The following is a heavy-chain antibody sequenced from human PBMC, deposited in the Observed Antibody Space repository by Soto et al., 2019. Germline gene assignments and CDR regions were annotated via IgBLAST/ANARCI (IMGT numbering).Heavy chain of an antibody. Sequence: SPPGTGDEGSMGSYYWSWILEPPGMGREWLGSIYYSGSTNYNPSRKGGVTISVDTSKSQCSLKLSSVTAADTAVYYRARERSIAAATASVLDYWGRGTLVTVSS. CDR1: EGSMGSYY. CDR2: IYYSGST. J-gene: IGHJ4*02. CDR3: ARERSIAAATASVLDY. V-gene: IGHV4-59*01. D-gene: IGHD6-13*01.